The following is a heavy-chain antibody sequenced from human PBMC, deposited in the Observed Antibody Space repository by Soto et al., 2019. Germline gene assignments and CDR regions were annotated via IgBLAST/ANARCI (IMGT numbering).Heavy chain of an antibody. CDR2: IDPSDSYT. CDR3: ARRPDSSSWYYPDYGMDV. J-gene: IGHJ6*02. CDR1: GYRFTSYL. D-gene: IGHD6-13*01. Sequence: PXESLKLSWKFSGYRFTSYLISLVLQMPGKGLEWMGRIDPSDSYTNYSPSFQGHVTISADKSISTAYLQWSSLKASDTAMYYCARRPDSSSWYYPDYGMDVWGQGTTVTVSS. V-gene: IGHV5-10-1*01.